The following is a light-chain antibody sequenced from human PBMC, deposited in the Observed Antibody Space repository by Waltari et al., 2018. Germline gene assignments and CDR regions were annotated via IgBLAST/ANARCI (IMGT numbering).Light chain of an antibody. CDR3: QQYDNLPRIT. CDR1: QDISNY. J-gene: IGKJ5*01. CDR2: DAS. Sequence: DIQMTQSPSSLSASVGDRVTITGQASQDISNYLNWYQQKPGKAPKLLIYDASHLETGVPSRFSGSGSETDFTFTSSSLQPEDIATYYCQQYDNLPRITFGQGTRLEIK. V-gene: IGKV1-33*01.